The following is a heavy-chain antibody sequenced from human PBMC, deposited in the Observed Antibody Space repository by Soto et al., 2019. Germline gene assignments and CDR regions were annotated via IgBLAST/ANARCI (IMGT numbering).Heavy chain of an antibody. Sequence: GGSLRLSCAASGFIFNNYWMHWVRQVPGKGLMWVSRIQSDGSSIDYADSVKGRFTISRDNAKNTLYLQMNSLRAEDTAVYYCARDRRDGYNYPYWGQGTLVTVSS. D-gene: IGHD5-12*01. J-gene: IGHJ4*02. CDR2: IQSDGSSI. V-gene: IGHV3-74*01. CDR1: GFIFNNYW. CDR3: ARDRRDGYNYPY.